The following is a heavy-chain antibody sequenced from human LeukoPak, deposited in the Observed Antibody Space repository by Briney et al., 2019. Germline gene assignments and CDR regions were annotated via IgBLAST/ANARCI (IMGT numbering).Heavy chain of an antibody. Sequence: GRSLRLSCAASGFTFSNYNMHWIRQAPGKGLEWVAVISYDGSRKYYADPVKGRFTISRDNSKNTAYLQMNSLSAEDTAVYYFARGGGFCSGGSCYSDAFDIWGQGTLVTVSS. V-gene: IGHV3-30*04. CDR2: ISYDGSRK. D-gene: IGHD2-15*01. CDR1: GFTFSNYN. J-gene: IGHJ3*02. CDR3: ARGGGFCSGGSCYSDAFDI.